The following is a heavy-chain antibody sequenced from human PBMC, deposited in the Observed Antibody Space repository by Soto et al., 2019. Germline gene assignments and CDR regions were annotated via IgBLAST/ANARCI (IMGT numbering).Heavy chain of an antibody. D-gene: IGHD6-19*01. V-gene: IGHV3-30*03. CDR1: GFTFSSYG. J-gene: IGHJ4*02. CDR3: ARAHRGIAVVGY. Sequence: GGSLRLSCAASGFTFSSYGVHWVRQAPGKGLEWVAVISYDGSNKYYADSVKGRFTISRDNSKNTLYLQMNSLRAEDTAVYYCARAHRGIAVVGYWGQGTLVTVSS. CDR2: ISYDGSNK.